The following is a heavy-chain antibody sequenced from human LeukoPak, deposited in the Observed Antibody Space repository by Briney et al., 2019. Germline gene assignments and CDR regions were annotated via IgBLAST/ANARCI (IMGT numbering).Heavy chain of an antibody. J-gene: IGHJ4*02. V-gene: IGHV6-1*01. Sequence: SQTLSLTCAISGDSVSSNSIGWTWIRQSPSRGLEWLGRTYYRSKWYNDYAVSVKSRITINPDTSENQVSLQLNSVTPEDTAVYYCARAVAGKLDYWGQGTLVTVSS. CDR2: TYYRSKWYN. CDR3: ARAVAGKLDY. D-gene: IGHD6-19*01. CDR1: GDSVSSNSIG.